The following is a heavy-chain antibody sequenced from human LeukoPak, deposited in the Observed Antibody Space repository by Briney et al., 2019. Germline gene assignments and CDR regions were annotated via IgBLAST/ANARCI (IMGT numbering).Heavy chain of an antibody. CDR1: GFTFSSYW. CDR2: IKQDGSEK. CDR3: AKLRGSSWYGGIDY. J-gene: IGHJ4*02. V-gene: IGHV3-7*03. D-gene: IGHD6-13*01. Sequence: GGSLRPSCAASGFTFSSYWMSWVCQAPGKGLEWVANIKQDGSEKYYVDSVKGRFTISRDNAKNSLYLQMNSLRAEDTAVYYCAKLRGSSWYGGIDYWGQGTLVTVSS.